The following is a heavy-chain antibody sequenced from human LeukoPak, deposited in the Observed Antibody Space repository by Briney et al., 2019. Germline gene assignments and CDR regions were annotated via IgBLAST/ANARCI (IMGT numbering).Heavy chain of an antibody. CDR1: GYTFTSYG. Sequence: ASVKVSCKASGYTFTSYGISWVRQAPGQGLEWMGWISAYNGSTNYAQKLQGRVTMTTDTSTSTAYMELRSLRSDDTAVYYCARSDCSSTSCPGDYWGQGTLVTVSS. J-gene: IGHJ4*02. D-gene: IGHD2-2*01. V-gene: IGHV1-18*01. CDR3: ARSDCSSTSCPGDY. CDR2: ISAYNGST.